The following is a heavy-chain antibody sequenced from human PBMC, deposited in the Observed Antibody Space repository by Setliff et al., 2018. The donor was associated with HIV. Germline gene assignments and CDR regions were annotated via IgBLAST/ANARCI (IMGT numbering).Heavy chain of an antibody. CDR3: ARLPDINSWPFDY. CDR2: IYYSGGT. V-gene: IGHV4-39*07. CDR1: GGSISSSSHY. J-gene: IGHJ4*02. Sequence: SETLSLTCTVSGGSISSSSHYWGWIRQPPGKGLEWIGSIYYSGGTYYNPSLKSRVTISVDTSKNQFSLKLSSVTAADTAVYYCARLPDINSWPFDYWARGTLVTVSS. D-gene: IGHD6-13*01.